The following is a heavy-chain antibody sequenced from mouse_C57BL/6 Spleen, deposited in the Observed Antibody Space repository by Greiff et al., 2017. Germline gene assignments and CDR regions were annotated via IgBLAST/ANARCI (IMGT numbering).Heavy chain of an antibody. Sequence: EVQLQQSGPELVKPGASVKISCKASGYTFTDYYMNWVKQSHGKSLEWIGDINPNNGGTSYTQKFKGKATLTVDKSSSTAYMERRSLTSEDSAVYYCARVYYDYVYWYIDVWGTGTTVTVSS. J-gene: IGHJ1*03. D-gene: IGHD2-4*01. CDR3: ARVYYDYVYWYIDV. CDR2: INPNNGGT. CDR1: GYTFTDYY. V-gene: IGHV1-26*01.